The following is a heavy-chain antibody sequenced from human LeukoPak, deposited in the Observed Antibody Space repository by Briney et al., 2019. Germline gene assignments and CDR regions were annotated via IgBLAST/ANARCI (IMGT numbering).Heavy chain of an antibody. CDR1: GYTFTGYY. V-gene: IGHV1-2*02. D-gene: IGHD2-2*01. CDR3: ARGVVPAFQFDP. J-gene: IGHJ5*02. Sequence: ASVKVSCKASGYTFTGYYMHWVRQAPGQGLEWMGWFNPNSGGTNYAQKFQGRATMTRDTSISTAYMELSRLRSDDTAVYYCARGVVPAFQFDPWGQGTLVTVSS. CDR2: FNPNSGGT.